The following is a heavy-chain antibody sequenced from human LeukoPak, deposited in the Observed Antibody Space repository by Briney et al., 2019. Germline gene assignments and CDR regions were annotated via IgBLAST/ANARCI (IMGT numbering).Heavy chain of an antibody. J-gene: IGHJ5*02. CDR3: ARQGYSHGQGDWFDP. CDR1: GFTFSSYW. CDR2: INSDGSST. Sequence: GGSLRLSCAASGFTFSSYWMHWVRQAPGKGLVWVSRINSDGSSTSYADSVKGRFTISRDNAKNTLYLQMNSLRAEDTAVYYCARQGYSHGQGDWFDPWGQGTLVTVSS. V-gene: IGHV3-74*01. D-gene: IGHD5-18*01.